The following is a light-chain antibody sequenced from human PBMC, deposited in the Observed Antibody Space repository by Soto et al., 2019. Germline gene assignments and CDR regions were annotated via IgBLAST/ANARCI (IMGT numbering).Light chain of an antibody. CDR1: SSDVGGYNF. V-gene: IGLV2-11*01. J-gene: IGLJ3*02. Sequence: QSALTQPRLVSGSPGQSVSISCTGTSSDVGGYNFVSWYQHHPVKAPKLMIYDVSKRPSGVTDRFSGSKSNSTASLTISGLQAEDDADYYCCSYAGSYTFVFGGGTKLTVL. CDR3: CSYAGSYTFV. CDR2: DVS.